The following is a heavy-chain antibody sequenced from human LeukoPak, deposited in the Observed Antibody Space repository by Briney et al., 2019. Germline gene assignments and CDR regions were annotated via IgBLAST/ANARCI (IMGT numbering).Heavy chain of an antibody. CDR3: AREKARLWFDP. J-gene: IGHJ5*02. Sequence: PGGSLRLSCAASGFTFSSYSMNWVRQAPGKGLEWVSSISSSSSYIYYADSVKGRFTISRDNAKNSPYLQMNSLRAEDTAVYYCAREKARLWFDPWGQGTLVTVSS. D-gene: IGHD5-12*01. CDR2: ISSSSSYI. CDR1: GFTFSSYS. V-gene: IGHV3-21*01.